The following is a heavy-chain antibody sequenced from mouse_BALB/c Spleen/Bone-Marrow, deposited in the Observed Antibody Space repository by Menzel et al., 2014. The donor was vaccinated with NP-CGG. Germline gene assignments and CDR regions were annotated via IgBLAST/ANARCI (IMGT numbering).Heavy chain of an antibody. J-gene: IGHJ3*01. CDR3: AREARTGAWFAY. CDR2: TVPSSDYT. CDR1: GYTLTNYT. Sequence: QVQLQQSGAELTRPGASVKMSCKASGYTLTNYTMQWIRQRPGQGLEWIGYTVPSSDYTNYNQNFKDKATLTADKSSSTAYMQLNSLTSEDFAVYYCAREARTGAWFAYWGQGTLVTVSA. D-gene: IGHD4-1*01. V-gene: IGHV1-4*01.